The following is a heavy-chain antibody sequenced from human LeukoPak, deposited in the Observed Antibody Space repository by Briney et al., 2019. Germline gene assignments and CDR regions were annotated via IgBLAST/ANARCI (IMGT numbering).Heavy chain of an antibody. J-gene: IGHJ4*02. CDR2: INPNSGDT. CDR3: ARDYCSSTSCLFDS. D-gene: IGHD2-2*01. CDR1: GYTFTGYH. V-gene: IGHV1-2*06. Sequence: ASVKVSCKASGYTFTGYHMHWVRQAPGQGLEWMGRINPNSGDTNYAQKFQGRVTMTRDTFISTAYMELSRLRSDDTAVYLCARDYCSSTSCLFDSWGQGTLVTVSS.